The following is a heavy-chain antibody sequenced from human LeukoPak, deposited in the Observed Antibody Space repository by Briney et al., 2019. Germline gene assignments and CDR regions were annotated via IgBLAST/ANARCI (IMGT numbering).Heavy chain of an antibody. CDR3: ARVWFSAQKSGIAVAGNLYFQH. J-gene: IGHJ1*01. CDR2: ISWNSGSI. D-gene: IGHD6-19*01. V-gene: IGHV3-9*01. Sequence: PGGSLRLSCAASGFTFDDYAMHWVRQAPGKGLEWVSGISWNSGSIGYADSVKGRFTISRDNAKNSLYLQMNSLRAEDTAVYYCARVWFSAQKSGIAVAGNLYFQHWGQGTLVTVSS. CDR1: GFTFDDYA.